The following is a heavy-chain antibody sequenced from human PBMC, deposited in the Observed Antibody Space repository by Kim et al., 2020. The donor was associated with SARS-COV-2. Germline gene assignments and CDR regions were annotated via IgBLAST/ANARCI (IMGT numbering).Heavy chain of an antibody. CDR3: ARASDRAVAGTSGRYYG. V-gene: IGHV3-7*01. CDR1: TFTFSSYW. CDR2: IKQDGSEK. J-gene: IGHJ6*01. Sequence: GGSLRLSCAASTFTFSSYWMSWGRHAPGKGLEWVANIKQDGSEKYYVDSVKGRFTISRDNAKNSLYLQMNSLRAEDTAVYYCARASDRAVAGTSGRYYG. D-gene: IGHD6-19*01.